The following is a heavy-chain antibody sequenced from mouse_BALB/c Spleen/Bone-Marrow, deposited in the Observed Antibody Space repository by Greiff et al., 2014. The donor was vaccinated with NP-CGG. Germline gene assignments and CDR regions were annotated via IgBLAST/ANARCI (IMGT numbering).Heavy chain of an antibody. J-gene: IGHJ2*01. CDR1: GFTFSSYG. D-gene: IGHD2-5*01. Sequence: VQLVESGGDLVKPGGSLKLSCAASGFTFSSYGMSWVRQTPDKRLEWVATISSGGSYTYYPDSVKGRFTISRDNAKNTLYLQMSSLKSEDTAKYYCTRRPLESNSYFDYWGQGTTLTVSS. V-gene: IGHV5-6*01. CDR2: ISSGGSYT. CDR3: TRRPLESNSYFDY.